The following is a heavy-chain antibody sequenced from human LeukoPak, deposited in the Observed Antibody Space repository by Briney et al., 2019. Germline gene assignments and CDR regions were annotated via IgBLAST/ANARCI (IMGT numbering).Heavy chain of an antibody. D-gene: IGHD3-10*01. Sequence: GGSLRLSCAASGFTFSSYWMHWVRQAPGKGLVWVSRINSDGSSTSYADSVKGRFTISRDNSKNTLYLQMNSLRAEDTAVYYCAKRLLWFGEFDSFDYWGQGTLVTVSS. V-gene: IGHV3-74*01. J-gene: IGHJ4*02. CDR1: GFTFSSYW. CDR3: AKRLLWFGEFDSFDY. CDR2: INSDGSST.